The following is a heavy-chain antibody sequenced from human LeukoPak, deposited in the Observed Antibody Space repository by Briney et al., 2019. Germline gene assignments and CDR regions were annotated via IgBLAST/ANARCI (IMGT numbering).Heavy chain of an antibody. V-gene: IGHV4-39*07. CDR3: ARDGYSYGYVDY. J-gene: IGHJ4*02. CDR2: IYYSGST. CDR1: GGSISSSSYY. D-gene: IGHD5-18*01. Sequence: SQTLSLTCTVSGGSISSSSYYWGWIRQPPGKGLEWIGSIYYSGSTYYNPSLKSRVTISVDTSKNQFSLKLSSVTAADTAVYYCARDGYSYGYVDYWGQGTLVTVSS.